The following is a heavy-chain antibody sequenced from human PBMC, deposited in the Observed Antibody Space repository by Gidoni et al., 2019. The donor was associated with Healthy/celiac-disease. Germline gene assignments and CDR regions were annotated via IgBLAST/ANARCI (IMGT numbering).Heavy chain of an antibody. CDR3: ATARTTVTQYYFDY. CDR1: GFTFSGFA. CDR2: ISASGGST. V-gene: IGHV3-23*01. Sequence: EVQLLESGGGLVQPGGSLTLSCAASGFTFSGFAMNWVRQAPGKGLGWVSGISASGGSTYYAGSVKGRFTISRDNSKNTLYLQMNSLRAEDTAVYYCATARTTVTQYYFDYWGQGSLVTVSS. J-gene: IGHJ4*02. D-gene: IGHD4-17*01.